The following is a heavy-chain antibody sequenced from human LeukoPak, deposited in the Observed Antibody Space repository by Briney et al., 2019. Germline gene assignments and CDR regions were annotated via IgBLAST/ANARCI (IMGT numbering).Heavy chain of an antibody. CDR2: ISAYNGNT. Sequence: GASVQVSCKASGYTITSYGISWVRQAPGQGLQWMGWISAYNGNTNYAQKLQGRVTMTTDTSTSTAYMELRSLRSDDTAVYYCARGLYYYDSSGYLGRFDPWGQGTLVTVSS. CDR3: ARGLYYYDSSGYLGRFDP. V-gene: IGHV1-18*01. J-gene: IGHJ5*02. D-gene: IGHD3-22*01. CDR1: GYTITSYG.